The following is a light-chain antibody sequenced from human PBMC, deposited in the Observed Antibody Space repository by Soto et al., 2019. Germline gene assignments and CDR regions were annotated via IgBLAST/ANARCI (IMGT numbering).Light chain of an antibody. J-gene: IGKJ2*01. CDR3: QQYNSYSMYT. CDR1: QNINTW. Sequence: DIQMTQSPSTLSASVGDRVTITCRASQNINTWLAWYQQKPGKAPKLLIYKASSLESGVPSRFSGSGSGTEFPLTISSLHPDDFAAYYCQQYNSYSMYTFGQGTKLEIK. CDR2: KAS. V-gene: IGKV1-5*03.